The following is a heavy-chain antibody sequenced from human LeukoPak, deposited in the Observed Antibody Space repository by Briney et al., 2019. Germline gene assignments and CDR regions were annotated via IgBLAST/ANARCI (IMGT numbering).Heavy chain of an antibody. J-gene: IGHJ4*02. CDR2: INPNSGGT. CDR3: ARDFPHNWNDEDDFDY. D-gene: IGHD1-20*01. CDR1: GYTFTGYY. Sequence: ASVKVSCKASGYTFTGYYMHWVRQAPGQGLEWMGWINPNSGGTNYAQKFQGRVTMTRDTSISTAYMELSRLRSDDTAVYYCARDFPHNWNDEDDFDYWGQGTLVTVSS. V-gene: IGHV1-2*02.